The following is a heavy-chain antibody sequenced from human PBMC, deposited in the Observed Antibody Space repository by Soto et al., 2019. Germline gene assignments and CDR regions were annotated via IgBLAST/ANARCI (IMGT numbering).Heavy chain of an antibody. CDR2: IWYDGSNK. Sequence: QVQLVESGGGVVQPGRSLRLSCAASGFTFSSYGMHWVRQAPGKGLEWVAVIWYDGSNKYYADSVKGRFTISRDNSKITLYLQMNSLRAEDTAVYYCARGDYGDYSLDYWGQGTLVTVSS. V-gene: IGHV3-33*01. CDR1: GFTFSSYG. CDR3: ARGDYGDYSLDY. J-gene: IGHJ4*02. D-gene: IGHD4-17*01.